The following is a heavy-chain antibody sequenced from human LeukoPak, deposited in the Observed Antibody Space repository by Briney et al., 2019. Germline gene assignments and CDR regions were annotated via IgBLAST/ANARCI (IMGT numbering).Heavy chain of an antibody. CDR2: ISYDGSKK. CDR1: GFTFSSTG. CDR3: AKDHCRGNTCYYLPDY. Sequence: GGSLRLSCAASGFTFSSTGMHWVRQAPGKGLEWVALISYDGSKKYYADSVKVRFTISRDTSKNTLYLQMNSLRAEDTAMYYCAKDHCRGNTCYYLPDYWGQGTLVTVSS. D-gene: IGHD2-15*01. V-gene: IGHV3-30*18. J-gene: IGHJ4*02.